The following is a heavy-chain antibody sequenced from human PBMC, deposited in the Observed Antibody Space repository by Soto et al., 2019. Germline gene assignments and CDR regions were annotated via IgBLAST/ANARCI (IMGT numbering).Heavy chain of an antibody. J-gene: IGHJ4*02. V-gene: IGHV4-59*11. CDR2: IYYNGNT. D-gene: IGHD7-27*01. CDR1: GGSISNHY. Sequence: QVQLQESGPGLVKPSETLSLTCTVSGGSISNHYWSWIRQPPGKGLEWIGYIYYNGNTNYNPSLKSRVTMSVDTSKNQFSLKLSSVNAADTAVYYCARSNWYSEYWGQGTLVTVSS. CDR3: ARSNWYSEY.